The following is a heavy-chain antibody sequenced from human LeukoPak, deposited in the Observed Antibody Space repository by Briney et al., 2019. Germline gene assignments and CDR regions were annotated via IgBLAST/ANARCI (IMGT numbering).Heavy chain of an antibody. CDR1: GYTFTSYG. V-gene: IGHV1-18*01. D-gene: IGHD2-2*02. J-gene: IGHJ5*02. CDR3: ARGDQLLYVWLSFDP. Sequence: ASVKVSCKASGYTFTSYGISWVQQAPGQGLEWMGWISAYNGNTNYAQKLQGRVTMTTDTSTSTAYMELRSLRSDDTAVYYCARGDQLLYVWLSFDPWGQGTLVTVSS. CDR2: ISAYNGNT.